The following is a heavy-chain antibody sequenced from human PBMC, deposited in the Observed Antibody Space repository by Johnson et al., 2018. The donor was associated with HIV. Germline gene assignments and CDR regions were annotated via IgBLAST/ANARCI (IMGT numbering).Heavy chain of an antibody. V-gene: IGHV3-66*02. CDR2: FYSGGFT. CDR3: ASIDAFDI. Sequence: VQLVESGGGLVQPGGSLRLSCAASGFTVSSNYMSWVRQAPGKGLEWVSVFYSGGFTYYADSVKGRFTVSRDNSKNTLYLKMNSLRAEDTAVYYCASIDAFDIWGQGTMVTVSS. J-gene: IGHJ3*02. CDR1: GFTVSSNY.